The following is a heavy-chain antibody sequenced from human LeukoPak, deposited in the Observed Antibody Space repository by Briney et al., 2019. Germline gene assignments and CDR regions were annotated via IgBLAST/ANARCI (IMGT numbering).Heavy chain of an antibody. CDR3: ARVATNWFDP. V-gene: IGHV3-33*01. CDR2: IWYDGSDK. J-gene: IGHJ5*02. Sequence: GRSLRLSCAASGFTFSSYGMHWVRQAPGEGLEWVAVIWYDGSDKYYADSVKGRFTISRDNAKNSLYLQMNSLRAEDTALYYCARVATNWFDPWGQGTLVTVSS. CDR1: GFTFSSYG.